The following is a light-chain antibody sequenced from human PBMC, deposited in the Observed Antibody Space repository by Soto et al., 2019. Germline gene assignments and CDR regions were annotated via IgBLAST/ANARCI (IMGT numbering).Light chain of an antibody. V-gene: IGLV1-47*02. CDR3: ATWDDNLLSVV. CDR1: TSNIGRNY. CDR2: NNH. Sequence: QLVLTQPYSASGTPGQRVTFSCSGNTSNIGRNYVCWYQQFPGAAPKLLIYNNHQRPSGVPDRFSGSKSGASASLAISGLRFEDEADYYCATWDDNLLSVVFGGGTKLTVL. J-gene: IGLJ2*01.